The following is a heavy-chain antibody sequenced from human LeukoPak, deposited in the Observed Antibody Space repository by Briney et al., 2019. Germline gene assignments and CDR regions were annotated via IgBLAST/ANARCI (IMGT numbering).Heavy chain of an antibody. Sequence: SVKVSCKASGGTFSSYAIIWVRQAPGQGLEWMGGTIPIFGTANYAQKFQGRVTITADESTSTVYMELSSLRSGDTAVYYCARRTDNSGYYFDYWGQGTLVTVSS. J-gene: IGHJ4*02. D-gene: IGHD3-22*01. CDR2: TIPIFGTA. CDR3: ARRTDNSGYYFDY. CDR1: GGTFSSYA. V-gene: IGHV1-69*13.